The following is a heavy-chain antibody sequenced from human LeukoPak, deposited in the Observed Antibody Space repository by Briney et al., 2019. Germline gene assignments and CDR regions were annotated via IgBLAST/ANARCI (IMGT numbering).Heavy chain of an antibody. CDR3: ASDGAYGMAV. V-gene: IGHV3-74*01. CDR1: GFAFSRTW. CDR2: INNDATRT. J-gene: IGHJ6*02. D-gene: IGHD1-26*01. Sequence: PGGSLRLSCAASGFAFSRTWIHWVRQPPGKGLVWVSHINNDATRTTYADSVRGRFTISRGNAKNTVSLQMNSLRAEDTAVYYCASDGAYGMAVWGQGTTVTVSS.